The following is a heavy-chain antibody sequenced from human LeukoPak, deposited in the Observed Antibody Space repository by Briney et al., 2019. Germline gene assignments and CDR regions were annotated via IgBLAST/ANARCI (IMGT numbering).Heavy chain of an antibody. CDR1: GFSFSTYA. Sequence: GGSLRLSCAASGFSFSTYALGWVRQAPGKGLEWVSPISDSGGSTYYADSVKGRFTISRDNSKNTLYLQMNSLRAEDTAVYYCAKDTNLYGSGVDAFDIWGQGTMVTVSS. J-gene: IGHJ3*02. CDR3: AKDTNLYGSGVDAFDI. V-gene: IGHV3-23*01. D-gene: IGHD3-10*01. CDR2: ISDSGGST.